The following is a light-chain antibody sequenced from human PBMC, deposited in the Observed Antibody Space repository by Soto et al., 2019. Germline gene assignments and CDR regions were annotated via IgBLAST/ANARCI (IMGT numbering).Light chain of an antibody. CDR1: QSVSSY. CDR2: DAY. V-gene: IGKV3-11*01. J-gene: IGKJ5*01. Sequence: EICFLQSPATLSLSPGARANLSCTASQSVSSYLAWYQQKPGQAPRLLIYDAYNRATGIPPRFSGSGSGTDFTLTISSLEPEDSAVYYCQQRHMWPITCGQGTRREIK. CDR3: QQRHMWPIT.